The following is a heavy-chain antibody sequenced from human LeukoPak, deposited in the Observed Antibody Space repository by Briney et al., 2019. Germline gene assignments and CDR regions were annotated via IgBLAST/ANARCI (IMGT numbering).Heavy chain of an antibody. CDR1: GFIFSNYA. J-gene: IGHJ4*02. CDR3: ARDPTDY. CDR2: IRYDGSNK. Sequence: GGSLRLSCAASGFIFSNYAIHWVRQAPGKGLEWVAFIRYDGSNKYYADSVKGRFTISRDNAKNSLFLQMNSLRAEDTAVYYCARDPTDYWGQGTLVTVSS. V-gene: IGHV3-30*02.